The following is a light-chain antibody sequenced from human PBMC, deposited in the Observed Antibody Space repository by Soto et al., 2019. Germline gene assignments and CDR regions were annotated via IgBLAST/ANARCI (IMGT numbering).Light chain of an antibody. Sequence: EIVVTQSPGTLSLSPGERATLSCRASQSVSSSYLAWYQQKPGQAPRLLIYGASSRATGIPDRFSGSGSGTDFTLTISRLEPEDFAVYYCQQYGSSPRTFGQGTKVDSK. CDR2: GAS. CDR3: QQYGSSPRT. J-gene: IGKJ1*01. CDR1: QSVSSSY. V-gene: IGKV3-20*01.